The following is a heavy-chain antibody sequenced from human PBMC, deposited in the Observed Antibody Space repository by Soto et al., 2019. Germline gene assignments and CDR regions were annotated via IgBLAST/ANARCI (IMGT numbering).Heavy chain of an antibody. CDR1: GGSFSGYY. D-gene: IGHD3-10*01. CDR2: INHSGST. Sequence: PSETLSLTCAVYGGSFSGYYWSWIRQPPGKGLEWIGEINHSGSTNYNPSLKSRVTISVDTSKNQFSLKLSSVTAADTAVYYCARGVPYYYGSGSYYILNWFDPWGQGTLVTVS. J-gene: IGHJ5*02. V-gene: IGHV4-34*01. CDR3: ARGVPYYYGSGSYYILNWFDP.